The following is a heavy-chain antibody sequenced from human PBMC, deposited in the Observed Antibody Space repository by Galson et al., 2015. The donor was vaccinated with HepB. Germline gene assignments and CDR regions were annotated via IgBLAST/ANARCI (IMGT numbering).Heavy chain of an antibody. Sequence: SVKVSCKVSGYTLTELSMHWVRQAPGKGLEWMGGFDPEDGETIYAQKFQDRVTMTEDTSTDTAYMELSSLRSEDTAVYYCATGDIAVAGTFDYWGQGTLVTVSS. CDR2: FDPEDGET. D-gene: IGHD6-19*01. CDR3: ATGDIAVAGTFDY. J-gene: IGHJ4*02. V-gene: IGHV1-24*01. CDR1: GYTLTELS.